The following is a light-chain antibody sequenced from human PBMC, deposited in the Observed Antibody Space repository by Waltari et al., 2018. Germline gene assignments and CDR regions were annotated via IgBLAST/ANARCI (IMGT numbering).Light chain of an antibody. CDR2: DTN. Sequence: QSVLTQPPSVSASPGQRVVISCSGSYSTIGSQYVHWYQHPPGTAPKLLVYDTNQRPSGVPDRFSGSKSGTSASLAISGLRSEDEADYYCATWDVSLSGKIFGTGTKVTVL. CDR3: ATWDVSLSGKI. V-gene: IGLV1-47*02. CDR1: YSTIGSQY. J-gene: IGLJ1*01.